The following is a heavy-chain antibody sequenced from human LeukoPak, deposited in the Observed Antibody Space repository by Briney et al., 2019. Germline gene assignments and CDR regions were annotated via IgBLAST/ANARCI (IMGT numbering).Heavy chain of an antibody. Sequence: SETLSLTCTVSGGSINTYYWSWIRQPAGKGLEWIGHVYSSGSANYNPSLKSRVTMSVDTSKNQFSLRLTSVTAADTAVYYCARWSGARGGCSYCFDYWGQGALVIVSS. V-gene: IGHV4-4*07. J-gene: IGHJ4*02. D-gene: IGHD3-10*01. CDR1: GGSINTYY. CDR3: ARWSGARGGCSYCFDY. CDR2: VYSSGSA.